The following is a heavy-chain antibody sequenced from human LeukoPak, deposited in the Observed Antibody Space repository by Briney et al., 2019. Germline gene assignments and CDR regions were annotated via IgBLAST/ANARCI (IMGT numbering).Heavy chain of an antibody. V-gene: IGHV5-51*01. CDR1: GYSFTSYW. CDR2: IYPGDSDT. D-gene: IGHD3-16*01. CDR3: ARHGDRGGVSLHNWFDP. Sequence: GESLKISCKGSGYSFTSYWIGWVRQMPGKGLEWMGIIYPGDSDTRYSPSFQGQVTISADKSISTAYLQWSSLKASDTAMYYCARHGDRGGVSLHNWFDPWGQGTLVIVSS. J-gene: IGHJ5*02.